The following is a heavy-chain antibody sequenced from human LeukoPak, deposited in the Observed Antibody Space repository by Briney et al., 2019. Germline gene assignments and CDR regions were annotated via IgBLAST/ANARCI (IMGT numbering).Heavy chain of an antibody. J-gene: IGHJ4*02. Sequence: PGGSLRLSCAASGLTFSSYAMSWVRQAPGKGLEWVSAISGSGGSTYYADSVQGRFTISRDNSKNTLYLQMNSLRAEATAIYYCAKDGGDSSSCYPLDYWGQGTLVTVSS. CDR3: AKDGGDSSSCYPLDY. CDR2: ISGSGGST. D-gene: IGHD6-13*01. CDR1: GLTFSSYA. V-gene: IGHV3-23*01.